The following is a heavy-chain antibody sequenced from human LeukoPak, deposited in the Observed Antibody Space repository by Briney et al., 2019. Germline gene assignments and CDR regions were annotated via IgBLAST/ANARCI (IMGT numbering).Heavy chain of an antibody. D-gene: IGHD1-26*01. CDR2: IIPILGIA. CDR3: ARGGIVGAANWFDP. J-gene: IGHJ5*02. CDR1: GGTFSRYA. Sequence: ASVKVSCKASGGTFSRYAISWVRQAPGQGLEWMGRIIPILGIANYAQKFQGRVTITADKSTSTAYMELSSLRSEDTAVYYCARGGIVGAANWFDPWGQGTLVTVSS. V-gene: IGHV1-69*04.